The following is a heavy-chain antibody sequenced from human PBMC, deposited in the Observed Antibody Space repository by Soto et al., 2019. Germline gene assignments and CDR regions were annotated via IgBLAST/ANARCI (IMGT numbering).Heavy chain of an antibody. V-gene: IGHV1-3*01. D-gene: IGHD6-19*01. Sequence: ASVKVSCKASGYTFTSRAMHWVRRAPEERLEWMGWINAGNGNTKYSQKFQGRVTITRDTSASTAYMELSSLRSEDTAVYYCARAQPSSGWYSFRFDPWGQGTLVTVSS. CDR3: ARAQPSSGWYSFRFDP. J-gene: IGHJ5*02. CDR2: INAGNGNT. CDR1: GYTFTSRA.